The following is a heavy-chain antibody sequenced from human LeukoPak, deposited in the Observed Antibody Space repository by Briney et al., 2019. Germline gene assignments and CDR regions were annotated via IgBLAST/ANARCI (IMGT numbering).Heavy chain of an antibody. CDR2: ISSSGSYT. V-gene: IGHV3-11*03. CDR3: VWTVGRGPGGHFDY. J-gene: IGHJ4*02. D-gene: IGHD2-21*01. CDR1: GLSYSDSY. Sequence: GGSLRLSCAASGLSYSDSYMTWILQAPGKGLEWVSYISSSGSYTNYADSVQGRFTVSRDNAKNSLFLHMTSLRAEDTAVYYCVWTVGRGPGGHFDYWGQGTLVIVSS.